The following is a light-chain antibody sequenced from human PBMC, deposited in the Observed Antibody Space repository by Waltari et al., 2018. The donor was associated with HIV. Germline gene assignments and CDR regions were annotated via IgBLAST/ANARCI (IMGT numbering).Light chain of an antibody. J-gene: IGKJ1*01. Sequence: DIQMTQSPSSLSASVGDRVTMTCRASQSISYLNWYQQKPGKAPKLLIYTASTLESGVPSRFSGSGSGTDFTLTISSLQPEDSATYYCQQSYSNPRTFGQGTKVEI. CDR2: TAS. V-gene: IGKV1-39*01. CDR3: QQSYSNPRT. CDR1: QSISY.